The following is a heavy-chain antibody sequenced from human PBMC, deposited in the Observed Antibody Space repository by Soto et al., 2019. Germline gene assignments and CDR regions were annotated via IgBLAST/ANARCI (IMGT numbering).Heavy chain of an antibody. CDR1: GFKFSTFL. J-gene: IGHJ4*02. CDR2: ISSDGSRT. Sequence: GSLRLSCAACGFKFSTFLIHWVCQAPGKGLVWVSRISSDGSRTSYADFVKGRFTISRDNAKNTLYLQMNSLRAEDTAIYYCARVYSSLSSYDYWGQGTLVTAPQ. CDR3: ARVYSSLSSYDY. D-gene: IGHD5-18*01. V-gene: IGHV3-74*01.